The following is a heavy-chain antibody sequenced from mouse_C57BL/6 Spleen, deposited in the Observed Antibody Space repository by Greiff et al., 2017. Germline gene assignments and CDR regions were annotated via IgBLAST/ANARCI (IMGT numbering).Heavy chain of an antibody. Sequence: VQLQQPGAELVRPGSSVKLSCKASGYTFTSYWMDWVKQRPGQGLEWIGNIYPSDSETPYNQKFKDKATLNVDKSSSTAYMQLSSLTSEDSAVYYCAITTVVARDYWGQGTTLTVSS. V-gene: IGHV1-61*01. J-gene: IGHJ2*01. CDR1: GYTFTSYW. D-gene: IGHD1-1*01. CDR3: AITTVVARDY. CDR2: IYPSDSET.